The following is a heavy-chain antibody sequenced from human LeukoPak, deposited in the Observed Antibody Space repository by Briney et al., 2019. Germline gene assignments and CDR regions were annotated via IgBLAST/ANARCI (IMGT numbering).Heavy chain of an antibody. CDR3: AQEIQRFHDAFDI. D-gene: IGHD5-18*01. V-gene: IGHV3-21*01. CDR2: ISSSSSYI. CDR1: GFTFSSYS. J-gene: IGHJ3*02. Sequence: GGSLGLSCAASGFTFSSYSMNWVRQAPGKGLEWVSSISSSSSYIYYADSVKGRFTISRDNAKNSLYLQMNSLRAEDTAVYYCAQEIQRFHDAFDIWGQGTMVTVSS.